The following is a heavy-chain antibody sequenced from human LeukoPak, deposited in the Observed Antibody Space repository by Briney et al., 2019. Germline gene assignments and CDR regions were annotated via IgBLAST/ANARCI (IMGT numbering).Heavy chain of an antibody. CDR3: AKDRSCINDVCHGDVDY. Sequence: GGSLRLSRAASAFIFSSYAMSWVSQAAGKGLEWVSTISGRGGSTYYADSVKGLFTISRDNSKNTVCLQMNSLRAEDTAVYYCAKDRSCINDVCHGDVDYWAQGTLVTVSS. D-gene: IGHD2-8*01. V-gene: IGHV3-23*01. CDR2: ISGRGGST. J-gene: IGHJ4*02. CDR1: AFIFSSYA.